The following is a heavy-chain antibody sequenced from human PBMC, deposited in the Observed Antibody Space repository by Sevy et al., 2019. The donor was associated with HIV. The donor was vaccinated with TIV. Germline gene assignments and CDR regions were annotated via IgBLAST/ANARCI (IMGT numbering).Heavy chain of an antibody. J-gene: IGHJ3*02. CDR3: ATDLGETGTTGDNAFDI. CDR2: FDPEDGET. D-gene: IGHD1-7*01. CDR1: GYTLTELS. Sequence: ASVKVSCKVSGYTLTELSMHWVRQAPGKGLEWMGGFDPEDGETIYAQKFQGRVTMTEDTSTDTAYMELSSLRSEDTAVYYCATDLGETGTTGDNAFDIWGQGTMVTVSS. V-gene: IGHV1-24*01.